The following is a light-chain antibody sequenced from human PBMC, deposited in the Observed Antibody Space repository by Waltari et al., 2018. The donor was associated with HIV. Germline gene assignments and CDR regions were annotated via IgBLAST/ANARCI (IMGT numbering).Light chain of an antibody. CDR1: SCSVPTSYY. CDR3: VLYMGSGISV. V-gene: IGLV8-61*01. Sequence: QTVVTQEPSFSVSPGGTVTLTCGLSSCSVPTSYYPSWYQQTPGQAPRTLIYSTNTRSSGVPDRFSGSILGNKAALTITGVQADDESDYYCVLYMGSGISVFGGGTKLTVL. J-gene: IGLJ3*02. CDR2: STN.